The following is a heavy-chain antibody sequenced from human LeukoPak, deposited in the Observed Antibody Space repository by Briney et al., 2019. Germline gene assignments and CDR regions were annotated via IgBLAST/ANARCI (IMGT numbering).Heavy chain of an antibody. J-gene: IGHJ4*02. CDR2: VSYDGSNK. D-gene: IGHD3-10*01. V-gene: IGHV3-30*18. CDR1: GFTFSSYG. CDR3: AKEVYFDSGSYPDY. Sequence: GRSLRLSCAASGFTFSSYGMHWVRQAPGKGLEWVAVVSYDGSNKYYADSVKGRFTISRDNSKNTLCLQMNSLRAEDTAVYYCAKEVYFDSGSYPDYWGQGTLVTVSS.